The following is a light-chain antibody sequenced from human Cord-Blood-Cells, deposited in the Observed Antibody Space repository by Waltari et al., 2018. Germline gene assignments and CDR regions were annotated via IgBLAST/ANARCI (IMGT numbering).Light chain of an antibody. CDR2: EGS. Sequence: QSALTQPASVSGSPGQSITISCTGTSQDVGSYNLVSWYQQHPGKAPKLMIYEGSKRPSGVSNRFSGSKSGNTASLTISGLQAEDEADYYCCSYAGSSTWVFGGGTKLTVL. CDR1: SQDVGSYNL. CDR3: CSYAGSSTWV. J-gene: IGLJ3*02. V-gene: IGLV2-23*01.